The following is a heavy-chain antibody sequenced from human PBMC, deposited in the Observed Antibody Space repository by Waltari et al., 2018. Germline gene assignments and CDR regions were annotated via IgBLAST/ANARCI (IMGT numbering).Heavy chain of an antibody. CDR2: ISSRGKT. D-gene: IGHD1-26*01. Sequence: QLHLQESGPGLVKPPETLSLTCPVSGDSLSRYSWTWSRQAAGKGLELIGRISSRGKTFYNPSLKSRVTMSVDTSKNQISLKVISVTAADTALYYCVRDQRVGGTLLYNWFDPWGQGTLVTVSS. CDR1: GDSLSRYS. CDR3: VRDQRVGGTLLYNWFDP. V-gene: IGHV4-4*07. J-gene: IGHJ5*02.